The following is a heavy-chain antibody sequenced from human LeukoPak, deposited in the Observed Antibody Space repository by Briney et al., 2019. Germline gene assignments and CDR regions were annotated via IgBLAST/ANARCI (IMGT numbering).Heavy chain of an antibody. CDR3: ARDQYSSGWSVEALDY. V-gene: IGHV3-7*01. Sequence: GGSLRLSCAASGFTFGISWMSWVRQAPGKGLEWVANIKQDGSEKYYVDSVKGRFTISRDNAKNSLYLQMNSLRAEDTAVYYCARDQYSSGWSVEALDYWGQGTLVTVSS. CDR2: IKQDGSEK. J-gene: IGHJ4*02. D-gene: IGHD6-19*01. CDR1: GFTFGISW.